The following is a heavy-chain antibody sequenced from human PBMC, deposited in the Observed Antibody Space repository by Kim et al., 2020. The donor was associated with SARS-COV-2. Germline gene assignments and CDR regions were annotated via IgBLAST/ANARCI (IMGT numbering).Heavy chain of an antibody. J-gene: IGHJ6*02. CDR3: TRDDFVYDFWSGYYVADV. CDR1: GFTFGDYA. D-gene: IGHD3-3*01. CDR2: IRSKAYGGTT. Sequence: GGSLRLSCTASGFTFGDYAMSWFRQAPGKGLEWVGFIRSKAYGGTTEYAASVKGRFTISRDDSKSIAYLQMNSLKTEDTAVYYCTRDDFVYDFWSGYYVADVWGQGTTVTVSS. V-gene: IGHV3-49*03.